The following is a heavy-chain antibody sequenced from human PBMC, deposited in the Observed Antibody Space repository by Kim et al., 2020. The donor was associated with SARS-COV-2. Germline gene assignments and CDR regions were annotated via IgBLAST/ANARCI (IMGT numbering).Heavy chain of an antibody. D-gene: IGHD3-10*01. V-gene: IGHV4-39*01. CDR2: IYYSGST. CDR1: GGSISSSSYY. J-gene: IGHJ4*02. CDR3: ARLSITMVRGVMG. Sequence: SETLSLTCTVSGGSISSSSYYWGWIRQPPGKGLEWIGSIYYSGSTYYNPSLKSRVTISVDTSKNQFSLKLSSVTAADTAVYYCARLSITMVRGVMGWGQGTLVTVSS.